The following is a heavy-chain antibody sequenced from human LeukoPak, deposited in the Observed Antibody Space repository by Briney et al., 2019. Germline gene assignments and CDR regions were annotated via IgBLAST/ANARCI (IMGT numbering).Heavy chain of an antibody. J-gene: IGHJ4*02. CDR2: ISGSGGST. Sequence: GGSLRLSCAASGFTFSSYVMSWVRQAPGKGLEWVSAISGSGGSTYYADSVKGRFTISRDNSKNTLYLQTNSLRAEDTAVYYCAKGSWIQLWLIDYWGQGTLVTVSS. CDR3: AKGSWIQLWLIDY. D-gene: IGHD5-18*01. CDR1: GFTFSSYV. V-gene: IGHV3-23*01.